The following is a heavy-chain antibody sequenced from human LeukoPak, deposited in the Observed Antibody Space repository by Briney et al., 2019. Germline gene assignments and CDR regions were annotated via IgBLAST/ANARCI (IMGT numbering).Heavy chain of an antibody. D-gene: IGHD3-3*01. V-gene: IGHV3-21*01. J-gene: IGHJ4*02. CDR3: ARELSGDLNY. CDR2: ISSRNTYI. CDR1: GFTFSSYS. Sequence: PGGSLRLSCAAPGFTFSSYSMNWVRQAPGKGLEWVSSISSRNTYIYYADSVKGRFTISRDNAKNSLYLQMSSLRAEDTAVYYCARELSGDLNYWGQGTLVTVSS.